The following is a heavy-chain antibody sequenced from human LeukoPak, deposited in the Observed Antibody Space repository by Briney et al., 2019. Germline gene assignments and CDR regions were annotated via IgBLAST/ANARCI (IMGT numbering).Heavy chain of an antibody. V-gene: IGHV3-21*06. CDR3: ARDPSPSMILLVMGGRDDGFDI. J-gene: IGHJ3*02. CDR1: GFTFSNCS. D-gene: IGHD3-22*01. CDR2: ISSTSSYI. Sequence: GGSLRLSCAASGFTFSNCSMNWVRQAPGKGLEWVSSISSTSSYIHYADLVKGRFTISRDNSKNSVFLQMDSLRAEDTAVYYCARDPSPSMILLVMGGRDDGFDIWGQGTMVTVSS.